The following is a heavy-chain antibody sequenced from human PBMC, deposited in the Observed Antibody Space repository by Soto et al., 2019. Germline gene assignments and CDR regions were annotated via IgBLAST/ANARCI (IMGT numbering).Heavy chain of an antibody. CDR3: ARDDVRCDGGRCYGVPLDV. CDR1: GFTVSSKY. Sequence: EVQLVESGGGLVQPGGSLRLSCAASGFTVSSKYMSWVRQAPGKGLEWVSLIQSGGPTYYADSVKGRFTISRDTSENTVHLQMDSLRAEDTAVYYCARDDVRCDGGRCYGVPLDVGGKGTTVTVSS. V-gene: IGHV3-66*01. D-gene: IGHD2-15*01. J-gene: IGHJ6*04. CDR2: IQSGGPT.